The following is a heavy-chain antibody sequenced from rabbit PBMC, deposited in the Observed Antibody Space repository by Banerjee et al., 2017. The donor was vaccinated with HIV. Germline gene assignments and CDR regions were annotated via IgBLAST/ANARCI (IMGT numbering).Heavy chain of an antibody. V-gene: IGHV1S45*01. J-gene: IGHJ4*01. D-gene: IGHD4-1*01. CDR1: GLSFSNGYV. CDR2: IYADSSGST. Sequence: QEQLEESGGDLVKPEGSLTLTCTASGLSFSNGYVMCWVRQAPGKGLEWIACIYADSSGSTQYANWAKGRFTISKTSSTTVTLQMTSLTAADTATYFCARDLAGVIGWNFNLCGPGSLVTVS. CDR3: ARDLAGVIGWNFNL.